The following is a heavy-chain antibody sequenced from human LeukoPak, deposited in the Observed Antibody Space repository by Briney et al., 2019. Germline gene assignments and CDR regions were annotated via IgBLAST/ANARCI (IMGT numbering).Heavy chain of an antibody. Sequence: SVKVSCKASGVTFSSYAISWVRQAPGQGLEWMGRIIPIFGTANYAQTFQGRVTITTDESTSTAYMELSSLRSEDTAVYYCAREEVTNGVYWGQGTLVTVSS. D-gene: IGHD2-21*02. V-gene: IGHV1-69*05. CDR2: IIPIFGTA. CDR3: AREEVTNGVY. J-gene: IGHJ4*02. CDR1: GVTFSSYA.